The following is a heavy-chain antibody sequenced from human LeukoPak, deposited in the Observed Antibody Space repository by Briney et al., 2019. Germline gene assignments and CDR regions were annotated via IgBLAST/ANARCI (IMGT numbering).Heavy chain of an antibody. Sequence: SETLSLTCTVSGGSISSYHWSWIRQPAGKGLEWIGRIYTSGSTNYNPSLKSRVTMSVDTSKNQFSLKLSSVTAADTAVYYCARHQSAMVTIWDYWGQGTLVTVSS. CDR2: IYTSGST. V-gene: IGHV4-4*07. CDR3: ARHQSAMVTIWDY. CDR1: GGSISSYH. D-gene: IGHD5-18*01. J-gene: IGHJ4*02.